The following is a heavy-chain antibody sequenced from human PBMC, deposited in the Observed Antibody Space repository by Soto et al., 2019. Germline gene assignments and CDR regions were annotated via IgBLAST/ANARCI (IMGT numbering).Heavy chain of an antibody. V-gene: IGHV1-18*01. CDR1: GYTFTSYG. CDR3: ARGRYGDY. CDR2: ISAHNGNT. D-gene: IGHD1-1*01. Sequence: QVHLVQSGAEVKKPGASVKVSCKASGYTFTSYGITWVRQAPGQGLEWMGWISAHNGNTDYARKLQGRVIVTRDTSTSTAYMELRSLISDDPAVYSCARGRYGDYWGQGALVTVSS. J-gene: IGHJ4*02.